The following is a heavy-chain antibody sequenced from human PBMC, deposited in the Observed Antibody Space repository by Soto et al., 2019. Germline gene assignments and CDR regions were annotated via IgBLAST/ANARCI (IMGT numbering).Heavy chain of an antibody. Sequence: VESLKISCKGSGYSFTNYWIGWVRQIPWKGLEWMGMIYPDDSDTKYSPSFQGQVTFSADKSINTAYLQWSSLKASDTAIYYCARLQWLSLAAWSEHWGKETMVNLSA. D-gene: IGHD3-3*01. CDR2: IYPDDSDT. V-gene: IGHV5-51*01. CDR1: GYSFTNYW. CDR3: ARLQWLSLAAWSEH. J-gene: IGHJ5*02.